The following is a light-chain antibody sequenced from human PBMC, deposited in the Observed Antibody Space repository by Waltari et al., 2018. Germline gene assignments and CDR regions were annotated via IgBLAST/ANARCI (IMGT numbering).Light chain of an antibody. Sequence: DVQLTQSPSSLSASVGDRVTITCQASQDIYNYLNWFQQKPGKNPKLLIYDASNLETGVPSRFSGSRSGTDFTFTISSLQPEDVATYYCQQYENFPYSFGQGTKLEIK. V-gene: IGKV1-33*01. CDR3: QQYENFPYS. J-gene: IGKJ2*03. CDR2: DAS. CDR1: QDIYNY.